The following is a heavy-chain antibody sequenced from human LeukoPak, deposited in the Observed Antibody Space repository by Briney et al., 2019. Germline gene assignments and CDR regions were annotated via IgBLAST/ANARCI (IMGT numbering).Heavy chain of an antibody. J-gene: IGHJ4*02. CDR3: ARSRWPGPIDY. CDR2: IYSGGST. V-gene: IGHV3-53*01. D-gene: IGHD2-15*01. CDR1: GFTVSSNY. Sequence: PGGSLRLFCAASGFTVSSNYMSWVRQAPGKGLEWVSVIYSGGSTYYADSVKGRLTISRDNSKNTLYLQMNSLRAEDTAVYYCARSRWPGPIDYWGQGTLVTVSS.